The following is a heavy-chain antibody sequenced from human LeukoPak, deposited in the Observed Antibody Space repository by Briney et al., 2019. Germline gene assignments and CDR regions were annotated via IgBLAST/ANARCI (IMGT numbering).Heavy chain of an antibody. D-gene: IGHD4-17*01. CDR1: GYTFTSYG. Sequence: ASVKVSCKASGYTFTSYGISWVRQAPGQGLEWMGWISAYNGNTNYAQKLQGRVTMTTDTSTSTAYMELRSLRCDDTAVYYCAGWVTNGDYVLFDPWGQGTLVTVSS. CDR2: ISAYNGNT. CDR3: AGWVTNGDYVLFDP. V-gene: IGHV1-18*01. J-gene: IGHJ5*02.